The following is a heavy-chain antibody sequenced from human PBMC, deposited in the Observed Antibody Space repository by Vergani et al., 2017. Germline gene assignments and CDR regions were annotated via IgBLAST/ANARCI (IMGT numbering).Heavy chain of an antibody. CDR3: AGDGDCSSTSCYIGY. CDR1: GGTFSSYT. Sequence: QVQLVQSGAEVKKPGSSVKVSCKASGGTFSSYTISWVRQAPGQGLEWMGRIIPILGIANYAQKFQGRVTLTADKSTSTAYMELSSLRSEDTAVYYCAGDGDCSSTSCYIGYWGQGTLVTVSS. D-gene: IGHD2-2*02. V-gene: IGHV1-69*08. J-gene: IGHJ4*02. CDR2: IIPILGIA.